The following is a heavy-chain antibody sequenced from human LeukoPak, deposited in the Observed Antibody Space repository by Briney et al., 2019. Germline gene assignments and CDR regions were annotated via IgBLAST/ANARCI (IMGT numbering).Heavy chain of an antibody. D-gene: IGHD1-26*01. V-gene: IGHV4-59*01. CDR3: ARDIDWFDP. CDR1: GGSISSYY. CDR2: IYYSGST. J-gene: IGHJ5*02. Sequence: PSETLSLTRTVSGGSISSYYWSWIRQPPGKGLEWIGYIYYSGSTNYNPSLKSRVTISVDTSKNQFSLKLSSVTAADTAVYYCARDIDWFDPWGQGTLVTVSS.